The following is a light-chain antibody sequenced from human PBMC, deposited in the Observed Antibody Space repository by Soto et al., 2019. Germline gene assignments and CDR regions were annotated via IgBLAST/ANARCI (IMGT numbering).Light chain of an antibody. J-gene: IGKJ4*01. V-gene: IGKV1-9*01. CDR3: QQLNSYPLT. Sequence: DIQLTQSPSFLSASVGDRVTITCRASQGISSYLAWYQQKPGKAPKLLIYAASTLQSGVPSRFSGSGSGTKFTLTISSLQPEDFDIYYCQQLNSYPLTFGGGTKVEIK. CDR2: AAS. CDR1: QGISSY.